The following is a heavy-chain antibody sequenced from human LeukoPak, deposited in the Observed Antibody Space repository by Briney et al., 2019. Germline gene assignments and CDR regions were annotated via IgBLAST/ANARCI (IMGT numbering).Heavy chain of an antibody. CDR2: IYYSGST. CDR3: ARDRLVAAAVDY. J-gene: IGHJ4*02. CDR1: GGSISSSSYY. Sequence: SETLSLTCTVSGGSISSSSYYWGWIRQPPGKGLEWIGSIYYSGSTYYNPSLKSRVTISVDTSKNQFSLKLGSVTAADTAVYYCARDRLVAAAVDYWGQGTLVTVSS. D-gene: IGHD6-13*01. V-gene: IGHV4-39*07.